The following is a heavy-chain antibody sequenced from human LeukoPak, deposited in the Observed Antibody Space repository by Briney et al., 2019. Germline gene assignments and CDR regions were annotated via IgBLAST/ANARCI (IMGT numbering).Heavy chain of an antibody. J-gene: IGHJ4*02. V-gene: IGHV3-23*01. CDR3: AKGHSGSYSPLFHY. CDR2: IGGSGDSI. Sequence: GGSLRLSCAASGFTVSSNYMTWVRQAPGKGLEWVSIIGGSGDSIYYADSVKGRFTISRDNSQNTVYLQMNSLSAEDTAVYYCAKGHSGSYSPLFHYWGQGTLVTVSS. D-gene: IGHD3-10*01. CDR1: GFTVSSNY.